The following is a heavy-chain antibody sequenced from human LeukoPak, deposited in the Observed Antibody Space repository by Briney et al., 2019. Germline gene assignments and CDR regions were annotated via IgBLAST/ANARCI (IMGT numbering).Heavy chain of an antibody. CDR1: GGSISSYY. CDR3: ARDRAYSGYDYTSDY. J-gene: IGHJ4*02. V-gene: IGHV4-59*12. CDR2: IYYSGST. D-gene: IGHD5-12*01. Sequence: RPSETLSLTCTVSGGSISSYYWSWIRQPPGKGLEWIGYIYYSGSTNYNPSLKSRVTISVDTSKNQFSLKLSSVTAADTAVYYCARDRAYSGYDYTSDYWGQGTLVTVSS.